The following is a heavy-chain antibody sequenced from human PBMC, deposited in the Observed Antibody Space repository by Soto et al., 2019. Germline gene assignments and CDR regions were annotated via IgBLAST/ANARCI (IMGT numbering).Heavy chain of an antibody. CDR2: IYYSGST. Sequence: PSETLSLTCTVSGGSISSGGYYWSWIRQHPGKGLEWIGYIYYSGSTYYNPSLKSRVTTSVDTSKNQFSLKLSSVTAADTAVYYCARAGGGNWNTEGWFDPWGQGTLVTV. D-gene: IGHD1-20*01. CDR1: GGSISSGGYY. J-gene: IGHJ5*02. CDR3: ARAGGGNWNTEGWFDP. V-gene: IGHV4-31*03.